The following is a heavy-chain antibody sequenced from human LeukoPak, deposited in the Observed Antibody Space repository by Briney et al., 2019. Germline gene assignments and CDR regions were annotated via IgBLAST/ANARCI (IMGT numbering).Heavy chain of an antibody. J-gene: IGHJ5*02. V-gene: IGHV4-39*07. CDR3: ARALMADLLYGGVNWFDP. CDR2: IYYSGST. CDR1: GGSITSSSYY. Sequence: SETLSLTCTVFGGSITSSSYYWGWLRQPPGTGLEWLGNIYYSGSTYYNPSLKSRVTISVDTSKNQFSLKLSSVTAADTAVYYCARALMADLLYGGVNWFDPWGQGTPVTVSS. D-gene: IGHD2-8*01.